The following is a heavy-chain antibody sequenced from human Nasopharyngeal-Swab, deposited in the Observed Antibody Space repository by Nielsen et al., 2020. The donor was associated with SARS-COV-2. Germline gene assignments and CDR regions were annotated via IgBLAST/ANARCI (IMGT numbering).Heavy chain of an antibody. CDR2: INHSGST. D-gene: IGHD2-2*01. Sequence: WIRQPPGKGLEWIGEINHSGSTNYNPSLKSRVTISVDTSKNQFSLKLSSVTAADTAVYYCARADIVVVPAAPIYYMDVRGKGTTVTVSS. V-gene: IGHV4-34*01. J-gene: IGHJ6*03. CDR3: ARADIVVVPAAPIYYMDV.